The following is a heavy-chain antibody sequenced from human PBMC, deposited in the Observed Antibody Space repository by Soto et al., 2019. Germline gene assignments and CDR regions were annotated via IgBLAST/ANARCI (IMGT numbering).Heavy chain of an antibody. V-gene: IGHV1-3*01. J-gene: IGHJ5*02. D-gene: IGHD3-3*01. CDR2: INAGNGNT. CDR3: ARDFGGFDP. Sequence: ASVKVSCKASGYTFTSYAMHWVRQAPGQRLEWMGWINAGNGNTKYSRKFQGRFTITRDTSASTAYMELSSLRSEDTAVYYCARDFGGFDPWGQGTLVTVSS. CDR1: GYTFTSYA.